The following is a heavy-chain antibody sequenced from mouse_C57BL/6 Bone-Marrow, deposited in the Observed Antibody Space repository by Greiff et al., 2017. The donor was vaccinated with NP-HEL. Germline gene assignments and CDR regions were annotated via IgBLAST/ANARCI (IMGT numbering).Heavy chain of an antibody. CDR3: ASTVYYYDY. J-gene: IGHJ2*01. Sequence: VQLKQSGAELVKPGASVKLSCKASGYTFTSYWMHWVKQRPGPGLEWIGYINPCGGYTKYNQTFKDKATLTADKSSTTADMQLSSLTYEDSAVYYCASTVYYYDYGGQGNAITVTS. CDR1: GYTFTSYW. CDR2: INPCGGYT. V-gene: IGHV1-7*01.